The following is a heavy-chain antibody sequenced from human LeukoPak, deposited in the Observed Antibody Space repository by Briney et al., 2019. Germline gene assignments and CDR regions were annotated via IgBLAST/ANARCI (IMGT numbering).Heavy chain of an antibody. D-gene: IGHD3-16*01. CDR3: GKEGGA. CDR1: GFRFSDFT. J-gene: IGHJ5*02. V-gene: IGHV3-23*01. CDR2: IGGRGGST. Sequence: GSLRLSCAASGFRFSDFTMTWVRQAPGKGPEWVSAIGGRGGSTYYADSVGGRFTISRDNSKDMVYLQMNSLKVEDTATYYCGKEGGAWGQGTKVTVSS.